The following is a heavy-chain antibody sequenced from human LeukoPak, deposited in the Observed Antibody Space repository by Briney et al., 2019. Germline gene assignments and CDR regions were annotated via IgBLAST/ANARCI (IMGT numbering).Heavy chain of an antibody. Sequence: PGGSLRLSCVASGFSFSTYALTWVRQVPGKGLEWVSLISGSGDSTYYAASVKGRSTISRDNSKNTVYLQMNNLRTAETAVYYCARSPSFGAYDYWGQGTLVTVSS. D-gene: IGHD3-3*01. CDR1: GFSFSTYA. CDR2: ISGSGDST. V-gene: IGHV3-23*01. CDR3: ARSPSFGAYDY. J-gene: IGHJ4*02.